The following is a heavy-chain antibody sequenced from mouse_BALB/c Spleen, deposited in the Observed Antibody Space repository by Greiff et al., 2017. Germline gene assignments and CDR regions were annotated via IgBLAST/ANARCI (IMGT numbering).Heavy chain of an antibody. J-gene: IGHJ3*01. Sequence: VQLQQSGAELVKPGASVKLSCKASGYTFTSYYMYWVKQRPGQGLEWIGEINPSNGGTNFNEKFKSKATLTVDKSSSTAYMQLSSLTSEDSAVYYCTRRGNFPWFAYWGQGTLVTVSA. V-gene: IGHV1S81*02. CDR3: TRRGNFPWFAY. CDR1: GYTFTSYY. CDR2: INPSNGGT. D-gene: IGHD2-1*01.